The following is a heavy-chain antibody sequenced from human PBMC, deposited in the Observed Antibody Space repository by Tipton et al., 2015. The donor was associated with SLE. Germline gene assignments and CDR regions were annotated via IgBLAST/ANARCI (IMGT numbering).Heavy chain of an antibody. CDR1: VGSVSSGSYY. CDR2: IYYRGST. D-gene: IGHD3-10*01. J-gene: IGHJ4*02. CDR3: ARADGATGLDY. V-gene: IGHV4-39*07. Sequence: TLSLTCTVSVGSVSSGSYYWAWIRQPPGKGPEWIGTIYYRGSTYYYPSLKSRVTVSVDTSKNQFSLQLTSVTAADTAVYYCARADGATGLDYWGQGTLVTVSS.